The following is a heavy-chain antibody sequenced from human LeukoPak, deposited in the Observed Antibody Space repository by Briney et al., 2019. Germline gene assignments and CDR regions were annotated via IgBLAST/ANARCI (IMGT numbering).Heavy chain of an antibody. Sequence: GGSLRLSCAASGFTFSSYAMSWVRQAPGKGLEWVSAISGSGGSTYYADSVKGRFTISRDNSKNTLYLQMNSLRAEDTAVYYCAKDITPYYYDSSGLPPLDYWGQGTLVTVSS. V-gene: IGHV3-23*01. J-gene: IGHJ4*02. D-gene: IGHD3-22*01. CDR2: ISGSGGST. CDR1: GFTFSSYA. CDR3: AKDITPYYYDSSGLPPLDY.